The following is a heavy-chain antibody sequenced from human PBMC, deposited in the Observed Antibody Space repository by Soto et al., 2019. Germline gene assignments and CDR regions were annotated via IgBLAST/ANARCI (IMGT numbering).Heavy chain of an antibody. CDR2: ISAYNGNT. CDR3: AREDSSGGWYYYMDV. CDR1: GYTFTSYG. J-gene: IGHJ6*03. Sequence: GASVKVSCKASGYTFTSYGISWVRQAPGQGLEWMGWISAYNGNTNYAQKLQGRVTMTTDTSTSTAYMELRSLRSDDTAVYYCAREDSSGGWYYYMDVWGKXTTVTVSS. V-gene: IGHV1-18*01. D-gene: IGHD6-19*01.